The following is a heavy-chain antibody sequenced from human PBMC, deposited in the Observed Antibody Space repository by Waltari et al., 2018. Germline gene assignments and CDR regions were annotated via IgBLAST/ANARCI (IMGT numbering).Heavy chain of an antibody. D-gene: IGHD4-17*01. CDR3: ARDYGDY. V-gene: IGHV4-59*01. CDR1: GGSISSYY. CDR2: IYYSGST. J-gene: IGHJ4*02. Sequence: QVQLQESGPGLVKPSETLSLTCTVSGGSISSYYWSWIRQPPGKGLEWIGYIYYSGSTNYNPSLKSRVTISVDTSKNQFSLKLSSVTVADTAVYYCARDYGDYWGQGTLVTVSS.